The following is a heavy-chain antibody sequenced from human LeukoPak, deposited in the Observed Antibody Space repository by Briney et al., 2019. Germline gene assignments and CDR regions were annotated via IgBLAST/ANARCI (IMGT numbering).Heavy chain of an antibody. V-gene: IGHV5-51*01. CDR3: AREGSCSSTSCCGFWRAAAYGMDV. J-gene: IGHJ6*02. Sequence: GESLKISCKGSGYTFAAYWIGWVRQMPGKGLEWMGIIYPGDSRTRYSPSFQGQVTISADKSISTAYLQWSSLKASDTAMYYCAREGSCSSTSCCGFWRAAAYGMDVWGQGTTATVSS. D-gene: IGHD2-2*01. CDR2: IYPGDSRT. CDR1: GYTFAAYW.